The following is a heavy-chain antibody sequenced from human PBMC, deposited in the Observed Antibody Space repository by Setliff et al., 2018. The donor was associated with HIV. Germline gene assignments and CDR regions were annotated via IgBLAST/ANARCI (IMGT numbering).Heavy chain of an antibody. J-gene: IGHJ3*02. V-gene: IGHV4-4*09. CDR3: ARAFPMTTVVTQSGYGAFDI. CDR2: ISTRGDT. Sequence: KPSETLSLTCTVSAGSISSYYWTWIRQPPGKGLEWIGYISTRGDTTYNPSLKSRVTISVDTSKNQFSLKLSSVTAADTAVYYCARAFPMTTVVTQSGYGAFDIWGQGTMVTVSS. CDR1: AGSISSYY. D-gene: IGHD4-17*01.